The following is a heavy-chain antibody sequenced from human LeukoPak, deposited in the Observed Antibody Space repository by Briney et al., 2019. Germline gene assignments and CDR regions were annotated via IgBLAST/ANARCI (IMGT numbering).Heavy chain of an antibody. V-gene: IGHV4-59*01. CDR1: GGSISSYY. J-gene: IGHJ4*02. D-gene: IGHD6-13*01. Sequence: SSETLSLTCTVSGGSISSYYWSWIRQPPGKGLEWIGYIYYSGTTNYNPSLKSRVTISVDTSKNQFTLKLSSVTAADTAVYYCARGVYIAAAQYGYWGQGTLVTVSS. CDR3: ARGVYIAAAQYGY. CDR2: IYYSGTT.